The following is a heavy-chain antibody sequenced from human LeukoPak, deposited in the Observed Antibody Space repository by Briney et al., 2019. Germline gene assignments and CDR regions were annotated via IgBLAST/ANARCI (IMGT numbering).Heavy chain of an antibody. CDR2: MYTNGES. V-gene: IGHV4-4*07. CDR1: RGSINNQY. D-gene: IGHD3-16*01. Sequence: SETLSLTCTVSRGSINNQYWSWIRQPAGKGLEWIGRMYTNGESDYNPSLKSRVTMSVDTSKSQFPLKLKSVTAADTAVYYCARGYYGGAVDSWGQGILVIVSS. J-gene: IGHJ4*02. CDR3: ARGYYGGAVDS.